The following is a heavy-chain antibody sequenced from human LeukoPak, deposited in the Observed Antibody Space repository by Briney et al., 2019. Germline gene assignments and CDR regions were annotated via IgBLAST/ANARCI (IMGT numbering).Heavy chain of an antibody. V-gene: IGHV1-2*02. CDR2: INPKTGDT. CDR3: TRSSCTEGPAYGD. D-gene: IGHD4-17*01. Sequence: ASVKVSYYAARYPFSALFTHWVRESPGQGLEWMGWINPKTGDTKFVQNFQGRVALTRDTSISTAYMELSGLRSDDTAVYYCTRSSCTEGPAYGDRGQG. CDR1: RYPFSALF. J-gene: IGHJ1*01.